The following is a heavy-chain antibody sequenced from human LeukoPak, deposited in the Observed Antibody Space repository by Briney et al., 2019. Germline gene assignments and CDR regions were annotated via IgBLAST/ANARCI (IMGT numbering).Heavy chain of an antibody. J-gene: IGHJ5*02. Sequence: SETLSLTCTVSGGSISSYYWSWIRQPPGKGLEWIGYIYYSGSTNYKSSLKSRVTISVDTSKSQFSLKLSSVTAADTAVYYCARGGMITFGAINWFDPWGQGTQVTVSS. D-gene: IGHD3-16*01. CDR3: ARGGMITFGAINWFDP. V-gene: IGHV4-59*01. CDR2: IYYSGST. CDR1: GGSISSYY.